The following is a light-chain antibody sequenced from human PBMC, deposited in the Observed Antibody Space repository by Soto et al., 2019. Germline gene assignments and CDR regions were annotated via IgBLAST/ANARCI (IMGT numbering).Light chain of an antibody. Sequence: QSVLTQPPSASGNPGQRVTISCSGSSSNIGSNTVNWYQQLPGTAPKLVIYSNNQRPSGVPDRFSGSKSGTSASLAISGLQSEDEADYYCVAWDDSLNGYVVFGGGTKVTVL. CDR2: SNN. CDR3: VAWDDSLNGYVV. J-gene: IGLJ2*01. V-gene: IGLV1-44*01. CDR1: SSNIGSNT.